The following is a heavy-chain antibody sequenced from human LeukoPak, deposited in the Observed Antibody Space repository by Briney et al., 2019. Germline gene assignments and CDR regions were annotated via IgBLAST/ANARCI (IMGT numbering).Heavy chain of an antibody. CDR2: ISYDGSNK. V-gene: IGHV3-30*03. J-gene: IGHJ4*02. D-gene: IGHD3-22*01. CDR1: GFTFSSYG. CDR3: TTKYYYDSSGYYRDY. Sequence: GGSLRLSCAASGFTFSSYGMHWVRQAPGKGLEWVAVISYDGSNKYYADSVKGRFTISRDNAKNTLYLQMNSLRAEDTAVYYCTTKYYYDSSGYYRDYWGQGTLVTVSS.